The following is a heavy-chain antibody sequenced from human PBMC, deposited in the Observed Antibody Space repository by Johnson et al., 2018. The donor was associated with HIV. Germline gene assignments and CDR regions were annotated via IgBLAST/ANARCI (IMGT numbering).Heavy chain of an antibody. CDR1: GFTVSSNY. CDR3: ARDRAVPDDGYNDYAFDI. Sequence: VQLVESGGGLVQPGGSLRLSCEASGFTVSSNYMGWVRQAPGKGLEWVSVIYSGGSTHYADSVKGRFTISRDNSKNTLYLQMNSLRVEDTAVYYCARDRAVPDDGYNDYAFDIWGQGTMVTVSS. J-gene: IGHJ3*02. D-gene: IGHD5-24*01. V-gene: IGHV3-66*01. CDR2: IYSGGST.